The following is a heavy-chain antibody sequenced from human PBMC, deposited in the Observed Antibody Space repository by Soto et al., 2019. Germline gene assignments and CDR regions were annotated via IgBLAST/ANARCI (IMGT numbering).Heavy chain of an antibody. V-gene: IGHV3-48*02. J-gene: IGHJ6*02. Sequence: EVQLVESGGGLVQPGGSLRLSCAASGFTFSSYSMNWVRQAPGKGLEWVSYISSSSSTIYYADSVKGRFTISRDNAKNSLYLQMNSLRDEDMAVYYCARRDDYGDYAYYHYGMDVWGQGTTVTVSS. D-gene: IGHD4-17*01. CDR1: GFTFSSYS. CDR2: ISSSSSTI. CDR3: ARRDDYGDYAYYHYGMDV.